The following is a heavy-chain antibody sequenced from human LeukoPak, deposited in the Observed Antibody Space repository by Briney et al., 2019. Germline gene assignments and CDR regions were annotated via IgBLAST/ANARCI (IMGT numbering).Heavy chain of an antibody. Sequence: PGGSLRLSCAASGFTFSAYEMNWVRQAPGKGLEWISYITSSGSTIYYADSVKGRFTISRDNAENSLFLQMNSLRAEDTAVYYCARDLGSWYVLDYWGQGTLVTVSS. CDR2: ITSSGSTI. CDR3: ARDLGSWYVLDY. D-gene: IGHD6-13*01. V-gene: IGHV3-48*03. J-gene: IGHJ4*02. CDR1: GFTFSAYE.